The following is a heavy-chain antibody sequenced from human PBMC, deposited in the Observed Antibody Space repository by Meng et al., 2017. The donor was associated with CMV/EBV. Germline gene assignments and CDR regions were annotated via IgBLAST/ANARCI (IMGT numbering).Heavy chain of an antibody. CDR3: ANQGQEVDY. V-gene: IGHV1-69*12. CDR1: GGNLSTYA. CDR2: IIPISGTT. Sequence: QDQLGQSGAEVKKPGSSVKFAGKASGGNLSTYAISWVRQAPGQGLEWMGGIIPISGTTNYAQKFQGRVTITADLSTSTAYIELSSLRSEDTAMYYCANQGQEVDYWGQGTLVTVSS. J-gene: IGHJ4*02.